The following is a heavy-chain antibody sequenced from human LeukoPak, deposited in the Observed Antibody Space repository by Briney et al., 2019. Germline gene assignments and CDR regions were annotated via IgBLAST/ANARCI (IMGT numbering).Heavy chain of an antibody. D-gene: IGHD6-13*01. CDR1: GYTFTNYG. V-gene: IGHV1-18*01. Sequence: ASVKASCKASGYTFTNYGISWVRQAPGQGLEWMGWISANNGNTNYLQKLQGRVTMTTDTSTSTAYMELRSLRSDDTAVYYCARGKRGSSSWYYWFDPWGQGTLVTVSS. CDR3: ARGKRGSSSWYYWFDP. J-gene: IGHJ5*02. CDR2: ISANNGNT.